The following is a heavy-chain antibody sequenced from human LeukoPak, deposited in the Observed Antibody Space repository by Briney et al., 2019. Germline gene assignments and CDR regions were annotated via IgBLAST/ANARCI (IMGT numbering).Heavy chain of an antibody. J-gene: IGHJ4*02. CDR3: ARDLVAAGKID. D-gene: IGHD6-13*01. Sequence: GGSLRLSCAASGFIFSDYYMSWIRQAPGKGLEWVSYISSSSNYTNYADSVKGRFTISRDNAKNSLYLQMNSLRAEDSAVYYCARDLVAAGKIDWGQGTLVTVSS. CDR2: ISSSSNYT. V-gene: IGHV3-11*06. CDR1: GFIFSDYY.